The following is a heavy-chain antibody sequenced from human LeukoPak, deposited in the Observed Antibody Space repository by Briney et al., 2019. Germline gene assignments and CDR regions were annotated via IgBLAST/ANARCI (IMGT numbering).Heavy chain of an antibody. CDR1: GGSFSGYY. D-gene: IGHD2-2*02. J-gene: IGHJ6*03. V-gene: IGHV4-34*01. CDR2: INHSGST. Sequence: PSETLSLTCALYGGSFSGYYWSWVRQPPGKWLEWIGEINHSGSTNYNPSLKSRVTISVDTSKNQFSLKLSSVTAADTAVYYCASLDIVVVPAAIRPNYYYYYYMDVWGKGTTVTVSS. CDR3: ASLDIVVVPAAIRPNYYYYYYMDV.